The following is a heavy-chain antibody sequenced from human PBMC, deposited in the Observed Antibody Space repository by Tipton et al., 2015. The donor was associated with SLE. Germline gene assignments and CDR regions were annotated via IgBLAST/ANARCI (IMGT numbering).Heavy chain of an antibody. CDR1: GDSFSSGSSS. D-gene: IGHD2-2*01. CDR2: IYNSGIT. V-gene: IGHV4-61*02. Sequence: TLSLTCTVSGDSFSSGSSSWNWVCQPAGKGLEWIGLIYNSGITNYNPSLQSRVTLSVDMSKNQFSLRLSSVTAADTGVYYCARGCSSSTCEPFYFFGMYVWGQGTTVTVSS. J-gene: IGHJ6*02. CDR3: ARGCSSSTCEPFYFFGMYV.